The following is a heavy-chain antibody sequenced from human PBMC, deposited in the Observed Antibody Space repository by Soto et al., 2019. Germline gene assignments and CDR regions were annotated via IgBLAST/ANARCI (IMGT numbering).Heavy chain of an antibody. CDR1: GGSVSSGSYY. J-gene: IGHJ4*02. CDR2: IYYSGST. Sequence: SETLSLTCTVSGGSVSSGSYYWSWIRQQPGKGLEWIGYIYYSGSTNYNPSLKSRVTISVDTSKNQFSLKLSSVTAADTAVYYCARIPGSSYYYDSSGYYLDFDYWGQGTLVTVSS. CDR3: ARIPGSSYYYDSSGYYLDFDY. D-gene: IGHD3-22*01. V-gene: IGHV4-61*01.